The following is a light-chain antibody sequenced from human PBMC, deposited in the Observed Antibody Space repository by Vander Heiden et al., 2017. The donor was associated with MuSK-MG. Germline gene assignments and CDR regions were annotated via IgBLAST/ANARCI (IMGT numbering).Light chain of an antibody. CDR3: RQRNSCPWT. CDR2: DVY. J-gene: IGKJ1*01. CDR1: QSGSY. Sequence: DIVLTQSPATLSLSPGERATLSCRASQSGSYLAWFQQKPGQAPRLLIYDVYNKAPGIPARFSGSGSGTDFTLTISSLEPEDFAVYYCRQRNSCPWTFGQGTKVEIK. V-gene: IGKV3-11*01.